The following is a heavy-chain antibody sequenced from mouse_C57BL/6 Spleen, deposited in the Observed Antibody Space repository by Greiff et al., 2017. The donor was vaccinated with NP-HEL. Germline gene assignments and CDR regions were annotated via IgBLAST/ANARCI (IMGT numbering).Heavy chain of an antibody. Sequence: QVQLKESGPELVKPGASVKISCKASGYAFSSSWMNWVKQRPGKGLEWIGRIYPGDGDTNYNGKFKGKATLTADKSSSTAYMQLSSLTSEDSAVYFCARGTTVVATRGFDYWGQGTTLTVSS. V-gene: IGHV1-82*01. CDR2: IYPGDGDT. CDR1: GYAFSSSW. D-gene: IGHD1-1*01. CDR3: ARGTTVVATRGFDY. J-gene: IGHJ2*01.